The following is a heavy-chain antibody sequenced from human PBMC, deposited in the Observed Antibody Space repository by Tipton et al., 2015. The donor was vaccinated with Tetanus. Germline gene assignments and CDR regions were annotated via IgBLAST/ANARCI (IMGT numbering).Heavy chain of an antibody. CDR1: GGSFSGYY. Sequence: LRLSCAVYGGSFSGYYWSWIRQPPGKGLEWIGEINHSGSTNYNPSLKSRVTISVDTSKNQFSLKLSSVTAADTAVYYCARFDYGDYVGYFDYWGQGTLVTVSS. V-gene: IGHV4-34*01. J-gene: IGHJ4*02. CDR3: ARFDYGDYVGYFDY. D-gene: IGHD4-17*01. CDR2: INHSGST.